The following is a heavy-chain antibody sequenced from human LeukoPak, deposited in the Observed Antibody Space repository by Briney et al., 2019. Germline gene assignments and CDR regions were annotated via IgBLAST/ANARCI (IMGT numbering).Heavy chain of an antibody. CDR1: GYTFTGYY. V-gene: IGHV1-2*04. Sequence: ASVNVSCKASGYTFTGYYMHWVRQAPGQGREWMGWINPNSGGTNYAQKLQGWVTMTRDTSISTAYMELSRLRSDDTAVYYCARALRGFSYGPLGYWGQGTLVTVSS. J-gene: IGHJ4*02. CDR2: INPNSGGT. D-gene: IGHD5-18*01. CDR3: ARALRGFSYGPLGY.